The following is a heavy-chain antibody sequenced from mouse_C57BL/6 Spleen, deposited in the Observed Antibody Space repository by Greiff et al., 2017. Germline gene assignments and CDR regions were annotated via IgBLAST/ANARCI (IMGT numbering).Heavy chain of an antibody. Sequence: QVQLQQSDAELVKPGASVKISCKASGYTFTDYTIHWMKQRPEQGLEWIGYIYPRDGSTKYNEKFKGKAKLTADKSSSTAYIQLNSLTSEDSAVYFCASDWDLYFDVWGTGATVTVSS. CDR3: ASDWDLYFDV. J-gene: IGHJ1*03. D-gene: IGHD4-1*01. CDR1: GYTFTDYT. V-gene: IGHV1-78*01. CDR2: IYPRDGST.